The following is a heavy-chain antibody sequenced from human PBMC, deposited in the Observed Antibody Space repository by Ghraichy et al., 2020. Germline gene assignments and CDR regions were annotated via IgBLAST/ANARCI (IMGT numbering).Heavy chain of an antibody. Sequence: GESLNISCAASGFTFSSYWMSWVRQAPGKGLEWVANIKQDGSGKYYVDSVKGRFTISRDNAKNSLYLQMNSLRAEDTAVYYCAREVQLERRRGYYYYGMDVWGQGTTVTVSS. CDR2: IKQDGSGK. J-gene: IGHJ6*02. D-gene: IGHD1-1*01. CDR1: GFTFSSYW. V-gene: IGHV3-7*01. CDR3: AREVQLERRRGYYYYGMDV.